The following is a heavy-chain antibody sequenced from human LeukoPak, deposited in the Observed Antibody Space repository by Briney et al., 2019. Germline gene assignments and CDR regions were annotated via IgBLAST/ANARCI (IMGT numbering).Heavy chain of an antibody. CDR1: GYTFTSYY. V-gene: IGHV1-46*01. D-gene: IGHD6-19*01. Sequence: ASVKVSCKASGYTFTSYYMHWVRQAPGQGLEWMGIINPSGGSTSYAQKFQGRVTMTRDTSTSTVYMELSSLRAEDTAVYYCAREGGSGWYFSAFDIWGQGTMVTVSS. J-gene: IGHJ3*02. CDR3: AREGGSGWYFSAFDI. CDR2: INPSGGST.